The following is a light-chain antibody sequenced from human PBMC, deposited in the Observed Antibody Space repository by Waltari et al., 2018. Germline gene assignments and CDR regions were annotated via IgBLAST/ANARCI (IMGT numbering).Light chain of an antibody. V-gene: IGLV2-14*03. CDR2: DVS. Sequence: QSALTQPASVSGSPGQSITISCTGTSSDVGAYNYVSWYQQHPGKAPKFMIFDVSIRPSGVSNRFSGSKSGNTASLTIFGLQADDEADYYCSSYISSSTLELFGGGTSLTVL. CDR3: SSYISSSTLEL. J-gene: IGLJ2*01. CDR1: SSDVGAYNY.